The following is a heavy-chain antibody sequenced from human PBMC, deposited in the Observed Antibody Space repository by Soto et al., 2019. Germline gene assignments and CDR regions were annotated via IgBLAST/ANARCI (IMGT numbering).Heavy chain of an antibody. CDR1: GFTFSYRW. Sequence: EVQLVESGGGLVQPGGSLRLSCAASGFTFSYRWMSWVRQTPGKRPEWVANIKQDGSAIYYLDSVKGRFTISRDNAENSLYLQMNSVRAEDTAVYYCAGVNSEGSGSDFRFSGMDVWGQGTTVTVSS. J-gene: IGHJ6*02. D-gene: IGHD3-10*01. V-gene: IGHV3-7*01. CDR2: IKQDGSAI. CDR3: AGVNSEGSGSDFRFSGMDV.